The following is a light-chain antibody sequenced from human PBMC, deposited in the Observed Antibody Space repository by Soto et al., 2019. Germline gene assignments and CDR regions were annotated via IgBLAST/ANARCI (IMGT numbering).Light chain of an antibody. J-gene: IGLJ1*01. Sequence: QSALTQPASVSGSPGQSITISCTGTSSDVGGYNYVSWYQQHPGKAPKLMIYEVSNRHSGVSNRFSGSNSGNTASLTISGLQADDDADYYCSSYTSSSTLYVFGTGTKLTVL. V-gene: IGLV2-14*01. CDR2: EVS. CDR1: SSDVGGYNY. CDR3: SSYTSSSTLYV.